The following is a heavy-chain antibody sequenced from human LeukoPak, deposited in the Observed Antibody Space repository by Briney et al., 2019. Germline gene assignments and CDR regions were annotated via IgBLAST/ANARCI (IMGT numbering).Heavy chain of an antibody. J-gene: IGHJ4*02. Sequence: ASVKVSCKVSGYTLTELSMHWVRQAPGKGLEWMGGFDPEDGETIYAQKSQGRVTMTEDASTDTAYMELSSLRSEDTAVYYCATAPYTTSATAMVDYWGQGTLVTVSS. CDR2: FDPEDGET. CDR3: ATAPYTTSATAMVDY. CDR1: GYTLTELS. V-gene: IGHV1-24*01. D-gene: IGHD5-18*01.